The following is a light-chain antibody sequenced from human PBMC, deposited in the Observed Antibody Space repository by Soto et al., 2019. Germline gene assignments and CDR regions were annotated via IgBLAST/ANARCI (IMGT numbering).Light chain of an antibody. CDR3: EQYSGSPRT. J-gene: IGKJ1*01. Sequence: EIVLTQSPGTLSLSPGERATLSCRASQSVRSGYLAWYQQKPGQAPRPLIYGASSRATGTPDRFSGSGSGTDFTLTISRLEPEDFAYYYCEQYSGSPRTFGQGTKVDIK. V-gene: IGKV3-20*01. CDR1: QSVRSGY. CDR2: GAS.